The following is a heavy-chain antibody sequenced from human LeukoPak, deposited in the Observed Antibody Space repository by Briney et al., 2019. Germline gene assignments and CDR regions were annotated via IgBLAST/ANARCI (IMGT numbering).Heavy chain of an antibody. J-gene: IGHJ4*02. D-gene: IGHD3-10*01. Sequence: GGSLRLSCVASGFTFSSYSMNWVRQAPGKGLEWVSSISSSSSYIYYADSVKGRFTISRDNSKNTLYLQMNSLRAEDTAVYYCAKDLVALWFGELLSGGSDYWGQGTLVTVSS. CDR2: ISSSSSYI. V-gene: IGHV3-21*04. CDR3: AKDLVALWFGELLSGGSDY. CDR1: GFTFSSYS.